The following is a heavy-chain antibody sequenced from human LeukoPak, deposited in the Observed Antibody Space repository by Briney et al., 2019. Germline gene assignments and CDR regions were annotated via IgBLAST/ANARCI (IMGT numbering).Heavy chain of an antibody. CDR3: ARDLDFRMDV. CDR1: GFTFSSYG. Sequence: GRSLRLSCAASGFTFSSYGMQWVRQAPGKGLEWVAVIWYDGSNKYYADSVKGRFTTSRDNSKNTLYLQMNSLRAEDTAVYYCARDLDFRMDVWGQGTTVTVSS. J-gene: IGHJ6*02. V-gene: IGHV3-33*01. D-gene: IGHD3-3*01. CDR2: IWYDGSNK.